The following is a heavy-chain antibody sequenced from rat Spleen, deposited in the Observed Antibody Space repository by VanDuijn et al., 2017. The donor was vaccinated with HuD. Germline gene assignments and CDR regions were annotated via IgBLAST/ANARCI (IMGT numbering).Heavy chain of an antibody. CDR1: GFTFSDYY. CDR2: ISYEGSST. Sequence: EVQLVESGGGLVQPGRSMKLSCAASGFTFSDYYMAWVRQAPKKGLEWVASISYEGSSTYYGASVKGRFTISRDNAKSTLSLQMDSLRSDDTATYYCARRHYGYTDYFDYWGQGVMVTVSS. CDR3: ARRHYGYTDYFDY. D-gene: IGHD1-9*01. J-gene: IGHJ2*01. V-gene: IGHV5-22*01.